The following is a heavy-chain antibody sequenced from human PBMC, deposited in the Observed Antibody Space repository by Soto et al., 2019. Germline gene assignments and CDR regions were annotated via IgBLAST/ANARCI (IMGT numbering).Heavy chain of an antibody. Sequence: PGGSLRLSCAASGFTFSSYGMHWVRQSPGKGLEWVTVIWYDGSNKYYADSVKGRFTISRDNSKNTLYLQMNSLRAEDTAVYYCARDRLGYCSGGSCPTAPVVFDYWGQGTLVTVSS. CDR2: IWYDGSNK. J-gene: IGHJ4*02. V-gene: IGHV3-33*01. CDR3: ARDRLGYCSGGSCPTAPVVFDY. CDR1: GFTFSSYG. D-gene: IGHD2-15*01.